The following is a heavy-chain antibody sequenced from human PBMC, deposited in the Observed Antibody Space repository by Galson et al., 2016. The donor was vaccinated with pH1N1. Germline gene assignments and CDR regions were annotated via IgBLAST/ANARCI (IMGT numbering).Heavy chain of an antibody. J-gene: IGHJ1*01. CDR3: FYYYDRSVLYDH. D-gene: IGHD3-22*01. CDR2: ISVSGEST. CDR1: GFTLSSYS. Sequence: SLRLSCAASGFTLSSYSMNWVRQAPGKGLEWVAGISVSGESTYYGDSVKGRFIISRDNSKRALYLQMNSLRGDDSAIYYCFYYYDRSVLYDHWGQGTRVTVSS. V-gene: IGHV3-23*01.